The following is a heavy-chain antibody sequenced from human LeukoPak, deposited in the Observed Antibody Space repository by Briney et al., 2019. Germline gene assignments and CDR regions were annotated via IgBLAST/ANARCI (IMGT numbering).Heavy chain of an antibody. CDR2: ISWDGGST. Sequence: GGSLRLSCAASGFTFSSYWMSWVRQAPGKGLEWVSLISWDGGSTYYADSVKGRFTISRDNSKNSLYLQMNSLRTEDTALYYCAKDAPGGGMGYFDYWGQGTLVTVSS. CDR1: GFTFSSYW. CDR3: AKDAPGGGMGYFDY. J-gene: IGHJ4*02. V-gene: IGHV3-43*01. D-gene: IGHD3-16*01.